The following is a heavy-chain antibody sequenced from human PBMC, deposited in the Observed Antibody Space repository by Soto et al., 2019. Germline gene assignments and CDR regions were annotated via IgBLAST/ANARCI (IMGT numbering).Heavy chain of an antibody. CDR2: IDPSDSYT. Sequence: GESLKISCKGAGYSFTTYWISWVRQMPGKGLEWMGTIDPSDSYTNYSPSFQGHVTISVDTSISTAYLQWSSLKASDTAMYYCARGTVVRGIITYPDYWGQASPVTVSS. J-gene: IGHJ4*02. CDR3: ARGTVVRGIITYPDY. V-gene: IGHV5-10-1*01. CDR1: GYSFTTYW. D-gene: IGHD3-10*01.